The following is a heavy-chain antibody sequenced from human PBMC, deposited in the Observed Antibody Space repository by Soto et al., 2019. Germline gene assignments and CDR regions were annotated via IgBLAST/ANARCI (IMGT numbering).Heavy chain of an antibody. CDR2: IYPGDSDT. V-gene: IGHV5-51*01. J-gene: IGHJ6*02. CDR3: ARDQSFDRNYYYGIDV. CDR1: GYRFTSYW. Sequence: GESLKISCKGSGYRFTSYWIGWVRQMPGKGLEWMGIIYPGDSDTRYSPSFQGQVTISADKSISTAYLQWSSLKASDTAMYYCARDQSFDRNYYYGIDVWGQGTTVTVSS.